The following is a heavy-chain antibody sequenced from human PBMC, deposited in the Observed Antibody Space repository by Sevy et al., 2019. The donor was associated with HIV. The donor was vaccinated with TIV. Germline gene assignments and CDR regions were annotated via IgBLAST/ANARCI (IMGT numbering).Heavy chain of an antibody. Sequence: GGSLRLSCAASGFKFSDYWMSWVRQSPGKGLEWVATIKQDESEKYYVESVKGRFVISRDNGKNSVSLQMNGLRVEDTALYYCAREVGGFNWRPYYFDSWGQGTLVTVSS. D-gene: IGHD3-3*01. J-gene: IGHJ4*02. V-gene: IGHV3-7*01. CDR1: GFKFSDYW. CDR2: IKQDESEK. CDR3: AREVGGFNWRPYYFDS.